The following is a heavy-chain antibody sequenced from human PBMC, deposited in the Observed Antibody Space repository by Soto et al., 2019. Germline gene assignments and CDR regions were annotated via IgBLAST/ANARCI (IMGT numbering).Heavy chain of an antibody. CDR2: IIPIFGTA. CDR1: GGTFSSYA. J-gene: IGHJ2*01. CDR3: VRLTEKLAGWYWYFYL. V-gene: IGHV1-69*01. D-gene: IGHD6-13*01. Sequence: QVQLVQSGAEVKKPGSSVKVSCKASGGTFSSYAISWVRQAPGQGLEWMGGIIPIFGTANHALKFQGSVTIYVDDVTSQAAMQLRSLAYETTAVINGVRLTEKLAGWYWYFYLWGGGTPVIV.